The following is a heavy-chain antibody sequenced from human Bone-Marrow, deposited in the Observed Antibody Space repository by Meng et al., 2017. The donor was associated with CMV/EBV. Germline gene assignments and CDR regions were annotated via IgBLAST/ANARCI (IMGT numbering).Heavy chain of an antibody. CDR1: GGTFSSYA. CDR3: ARGGGYSYGHNWVDP. CDR2: IIPILGIA. Sequence: SVKVSCKASGGTFSSYAISWVRQAPGQGLEWMGGIIPILGIANYAQKFQGRVTITADKSTSTAYMELSSLRSEDTAVYYCARGGGYSYGHNWVDPWGQGTLVTVSS. D-gene: IGHD5-18*01. V-gene: IGHV1-69*10. J-gene: IGHJ5*02.